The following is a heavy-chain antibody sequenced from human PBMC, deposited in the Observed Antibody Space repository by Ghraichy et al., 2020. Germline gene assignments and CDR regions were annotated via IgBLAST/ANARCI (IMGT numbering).Heavy chain of an antibody. V-gene: IGHV4-4*09. CDR1: GGSISSYY. J-gene: IGHJ4*02. CDR2: IYTSGST. D-gene: IGHD3-3*01. CDR3: ARHIYDFWSGYSPKYYFDY. Sequence: SETLSLTCTVSGGSISSYYWSWIRQPPGKGLEWIGYIYTSGSTNYNPSLKSRVTISVDTSKNQFSLKLSSVTAADTAVYYCARHIYDFWSGYSPKYYFDYWGQGTLVTVSS.